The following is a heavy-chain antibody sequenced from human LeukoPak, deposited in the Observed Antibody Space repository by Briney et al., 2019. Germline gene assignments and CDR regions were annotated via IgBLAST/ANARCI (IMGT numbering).Heavy chain of an antibody. V-gene: IGHV3-33*06. CDR1: GFSFSSNG. Sequence: GGSLGLSCAASGFSFSSNGMHWVRQAPGKGLEWVALIWYDGSNKYYADSVKGRFTISRDNSKNTLYLQMNSLRAEDTAVYYCAKDLIWLPVTEGRYWGQGTLVTVSS. CDR3: AKDLIWLPVTEGRY. CDR2: IWYDGSNK. J-gene: IGHJ4*02. D-gene: IGHD5-12*01.